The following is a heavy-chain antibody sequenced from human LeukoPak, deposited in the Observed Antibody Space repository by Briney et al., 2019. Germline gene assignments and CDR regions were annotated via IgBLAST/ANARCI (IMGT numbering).Heavy chain of an antibody. Sequence: SETLSLTCTVSGGSISSSSYYWGWIRQPPGKGLEWIGEIYHSGSTNYNPSLKSRVTISVDKSKNQFSLKLSSVTAADTAVYYCARGGSSDAFDIWGQGTLVTVSS. CDR2: IYHSGST. CDR1: GGSISSSSYY. J-gene: IGHJ3*02. V-gene: IGHV4-39*07. CDR3: ARGGSSDAFDI.